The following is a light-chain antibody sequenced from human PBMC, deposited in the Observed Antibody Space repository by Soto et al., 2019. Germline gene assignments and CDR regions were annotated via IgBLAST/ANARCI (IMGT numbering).Light chain of an antibody. J-gene: IGLJ2*01. CDR2: SNN. Sequence: QAVVTQPPSASGTPGQRVTISCSGWTSNIGTNYVYWYQQLPGTAPKLLIYSNNQRPSGVPDRFSGSKSGTSASLAISGLRSEDEADYYCAAWDDSLSGRVFGGGTKVTVL. CDR3: AAWDDSLSGRV. V-gene: IGLV1-47*01. CDR1: TSNIGTNY.